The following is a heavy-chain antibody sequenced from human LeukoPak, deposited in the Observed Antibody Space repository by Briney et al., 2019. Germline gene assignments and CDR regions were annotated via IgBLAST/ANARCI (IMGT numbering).Heavy chain of an antibody. Sequence: ASVKVSCKASGYTFTSYGITWVRQAPGQGLEWMGWISAYNGNTNYAQKLQGRVTMTTDTSTRTAYMELRSLRSDDTAVYYCARDSGMIEYFQHWGQGTLVTVSS. V-gene: IGHV1-18*01. CDR2: ISAYNGNT. CDR3: ARDSGMIEYFQH. CDR1: GYTFTSYG. J-gene: IGHJ1*01. D-gene: IGHD3-10*01.